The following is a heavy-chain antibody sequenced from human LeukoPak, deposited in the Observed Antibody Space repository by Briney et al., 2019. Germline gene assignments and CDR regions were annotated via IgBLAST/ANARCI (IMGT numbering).Heavy chain of an antibody. CDR3: ARDKIDVYYYDSSGYRLDY. CDR1: GGTFSSYA. Sequence: GASVKVSCKASGGTFSSYAISWVRQAPGQGLEWMGGIIPIFGTANYAQKFQGRVTITADESTSTAYMELSSLRSEDTAVYYCARDKIDVYYYDSSGYRLDYWGQGTLVTVSS. V-gene: IGHV1-69*01. J-gene: IGHJ4*02. D-gene: IGHD3-22*01. CDR2: IIPIFGTA.